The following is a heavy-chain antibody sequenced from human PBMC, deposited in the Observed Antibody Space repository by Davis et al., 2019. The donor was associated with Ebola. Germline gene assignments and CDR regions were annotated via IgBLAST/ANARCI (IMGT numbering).Heavy chain of an antibody. CDR3: ARKRLGDFDY. V-gene: IGHV3-74*01. Sequence: GESLKISCAASGFTFSSYWMHWVRRAPRKGLVWVSRINSDGSSTSYADSVKGRFTISRDNAKNTLYLQMNSLRAEDTAVYYCARKRLGDFDYWGQGILVTVSS. J-gene: IGHJ4*02. CDR1: GFTFSSYW. CDR2: INSDGSST. D-gene: IGHD3-16*01.